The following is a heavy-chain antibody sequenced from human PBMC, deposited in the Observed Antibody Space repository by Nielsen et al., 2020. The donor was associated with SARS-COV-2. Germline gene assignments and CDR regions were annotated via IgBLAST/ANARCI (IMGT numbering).Heavy chain of an antibody. CDR1: GFTFSIYS. CDR2: IGDDGTGI. Sequence: GESLKISCEASGFTFSIYSMNWVRQAPGKGLEWVSVIGDDGTGINYANSVKGRFTISRDNSKNTLYLQMNSLRAEDTAVYYCAKARAGRYPQSRILDNWAQGTLVTVSA. D-gene: IGHD2-21*01. V-gene: IGHV3-23*01. CDR3: AKARAGRYPQSRILDN. J-gene: IGHJ4*02.